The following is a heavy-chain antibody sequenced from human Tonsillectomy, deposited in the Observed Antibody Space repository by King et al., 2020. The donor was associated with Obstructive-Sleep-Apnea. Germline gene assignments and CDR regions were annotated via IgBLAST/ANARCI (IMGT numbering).Heavy chain of an antibody. D-gene: IGHD3-22*01. CDR3: VKGSISMIAGYFDY. Sequence: QLVQSGGVVVQPGGSLRLSCAASGFTFDDYAMHWVRQAPGKGLEWVSLISWDGGSTYYADSVKGRFTISRDNRKNSLFLQMNSLRAEDTALYYCVKGSISMIAGYFDYWGQGTLVTVSS. CDR1: GFTFDDYA. V-gene: IGHV3-43D*03. CDR2: ISWDGGST. J-gene: IGHJ4*02.